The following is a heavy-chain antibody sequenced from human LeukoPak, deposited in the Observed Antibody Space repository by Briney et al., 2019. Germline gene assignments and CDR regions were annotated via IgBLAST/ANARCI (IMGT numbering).Heavy chain of an antibody. CDR3: ARASWGYDFDS. CDR1: GFNVSNYY. Sequence: GGSLRLSCAASGFNVSNYYMSWVRQAPGKGLEWVSVIYSGGTTYYADSAKGRFTISRDNSNSTVYLQMNTLSVDDTAVYFCARASWGYDFDSWGQGALVTVSS. J-gene: IGHJ4*02. V-gene: IGHV3-53*01. CDR2: IYSGGTT. D-gene: IGHD7-27*01.